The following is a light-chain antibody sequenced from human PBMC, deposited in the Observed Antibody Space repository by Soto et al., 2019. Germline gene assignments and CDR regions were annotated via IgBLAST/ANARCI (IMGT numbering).Light chain of an antibody. CDR3: QQYNFYSRT. Sequence: DIQMTQSPSTLSASVGDRVTNTCRASQSISSWLAWYQQKPGKAPKLLIYQASSLESGVPSRFSGSGSGTEFTLTISSLQPDDFATYYCQQYNFYSRTFGQGTKVDIK. CDR1: QSISSW. CDR2: QAS. V-gene: IGKV1-5*03. J-gene: IGKJ1*01.